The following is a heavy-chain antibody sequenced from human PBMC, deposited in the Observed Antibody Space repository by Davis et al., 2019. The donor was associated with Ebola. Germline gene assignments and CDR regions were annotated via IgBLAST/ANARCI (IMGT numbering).Heavy chain of an antibody. CDR3: ARGGRNCDGDCYWEDYHYYFGMDV. CDR2: TCYRSKWYN. Sequence: SQTLSLTCAISGDSVSRNWIRQSPSRGLEWLGRTCYRSKWYNDYAVSVKSRITINPDTSKNQFSLRLNSVTAADTAVYYCARGGRNCDGDCYWEDYHYYFGMDVWGQGTTVTVSS. D-gene: IGHD2-21*02. J-gene: IGHJ6*02. V-gene: IGHV6-1*01. CDR1: GDSVS.